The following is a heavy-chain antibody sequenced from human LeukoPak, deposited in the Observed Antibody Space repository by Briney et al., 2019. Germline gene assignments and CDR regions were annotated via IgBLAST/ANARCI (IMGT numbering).Heavy chain of an antibody. J-gene: IGHJ6*02. CDR1: GFTFSSYW. D-gene: IGHD1-26*01. CDR2: ISGSGGST. CDR3: AKGIELLHYYYGMDV. V-gene: IGHV3-23*01. Sequence: GGSLRLSCAASGFTFSSYWMSWVRQAPGKGLEWVSAISGSGGSTYYADSVKGRFTISRDNSKNTLYLQMNSLRAEDTAVYYCAKGIELLHYYYGMDVWGQGTTVTVSS.